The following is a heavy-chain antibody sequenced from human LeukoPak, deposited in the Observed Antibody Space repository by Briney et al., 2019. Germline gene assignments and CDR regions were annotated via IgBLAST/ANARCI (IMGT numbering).Heavy chain of an antibody. Sequence: KPSETLSLTCAVYGGSFSGYYWSWIRQPPGKGLEWIGEINHSGSTNYNPSLKSRVTISVDTSKNQFSLKLSSVTAADTAVYYCARGAKGYYYGSGSPRYYFDYWGRGTLVTVSS. CDR1: GGSFSGYY. CDR2: INHSGST. J-gene: IGHJ4*02. CDR3: ARGAKGYYYGSGSPRYYFDY. D-gene: IGHD3-10*01. V-gene: IGHV4-34*01.